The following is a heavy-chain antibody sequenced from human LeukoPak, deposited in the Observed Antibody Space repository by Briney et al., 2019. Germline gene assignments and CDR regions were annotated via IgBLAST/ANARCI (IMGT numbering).Heavy chain of an antibody. Sequence: ASVKVSCKASGCTFTNYDINWVRQATGQGLEWMGWMNPNSGNSGYAQKFQGRVTMTRNTSISTAYMELSSLRSEDTAVYYCARVTTRSDAFDIWGQGTMVTVSS. V-gene: IGHV1-8*02. D-gene: IGHD4-11*01. CDR2: MNPNSGNS. J-gene: IGHJ3*02. CDR1: GCTFTNYD. CDR3: ARVTTRSDAFDI.